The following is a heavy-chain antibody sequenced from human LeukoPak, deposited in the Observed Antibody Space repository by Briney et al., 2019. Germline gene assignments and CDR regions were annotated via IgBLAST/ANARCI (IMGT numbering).Heavy chain of an antibody. CDR2: INSDGSST. Sequence: PGGSLRLSCAASGFTFSSYWMHWVRQSPGKGLVWVSRINSDGSSTTYADSVKGRFTISRDNAKNTLYLQMNSLRADDTAFYYCARDSERWLQFFEYWGQGTPVTVSS. V-gene: IGHV3-74*01. J-gene: IGHJ4*02. CDR3: ARDSERWLQFFEY. CDR1: GFTFSSYW. D-gene: IGHD5-24*01.